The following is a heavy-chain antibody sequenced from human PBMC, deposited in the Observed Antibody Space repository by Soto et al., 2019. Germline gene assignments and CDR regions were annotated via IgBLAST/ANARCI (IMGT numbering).Heavy chain of an antibody. CDR1: GGTFSSYT. D-gene: IGHD2-21*01. CDR3: ARGIRVVVPFDY. CDR2: IIPILGIA. V-gene: IGHV1-69*02. J-gene: IGHJ4*02. Sequence: GASVKVSCKASGGTFSSYTISWVRQAPGQGLEWMGRIIPILGIANYAQKFQGRVTITADKSTSTAYMELSSLRTEDTAVYYCARGIRVVVPFDYWGQGTLVTVSS.